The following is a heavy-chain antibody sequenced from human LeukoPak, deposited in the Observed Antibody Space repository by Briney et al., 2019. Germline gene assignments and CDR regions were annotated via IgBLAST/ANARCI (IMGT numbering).Heavy chain of an antibody. Sequence: PSETLSLTCAVYGGSSMVYNWSWIRRPPGRGLGWIGEINHSGSTNYNPFLKSRVTISVDTSKNQFSLKLSSVTAADTAVYYCARGGVGWSLEGFDYWGQGTLVTVSS. CDR3: ARGGVGWSLEGFDY. V-gene: IGHV4-34*01. CDR1: GGSSMVYN. J-gene: IGHJ4*02. CDR2: INHSGST. D-gene: IGHD6-19*01.